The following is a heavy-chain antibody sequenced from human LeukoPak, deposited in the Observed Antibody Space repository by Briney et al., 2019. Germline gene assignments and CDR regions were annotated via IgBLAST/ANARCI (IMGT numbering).Heavy chain of an antibody. J-gene: IGHJ4*02. CDR2: IYYIGST. CDR3: ARVPLDSSAWYVDH. CDR1: DGSISSYF. D-gene: IGHD6-19*01. Sequence: PSETLSLTCTVSDGSISSYFWSWIRQPPGKGLEWIGYIYYIGSTNYNPSLKSRVTISVDTSKNQLSLKLNSVAAADTAVYYCARVPLDSSAWYVDHWGQGTLVTVSS. V-gene: IGHV4-59*01.